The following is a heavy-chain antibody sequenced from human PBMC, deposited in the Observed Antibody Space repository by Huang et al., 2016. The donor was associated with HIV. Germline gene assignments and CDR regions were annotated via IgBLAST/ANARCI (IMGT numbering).Heavy chain of an antibody. J-gene: IGHJ4*02. CDR2: MNPNTGNT. CDR1: GYTFTNYD. CDR3: ARSAYGDLDY. Sequence: QVHLVQSGAEVKKPGASVKVSCKASGYTFTNYDINWVRQAPGRGGGWRGWMNPNTGNTGFAQSFQGRVTMTRKTSITTAYMELTSVTSEDTAVYYCARSAYGDLDYWGLGTLVIVSS. V-gene: IGHV1-8*02. D-gene: IGHD4-17*01.